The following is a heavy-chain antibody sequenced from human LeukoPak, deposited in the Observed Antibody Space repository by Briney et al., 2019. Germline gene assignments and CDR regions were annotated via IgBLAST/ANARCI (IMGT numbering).Heavy chain of an antibody. D-gene: IGHD3-3*01. V-gene: IGHV3-21*01. CDR3: ARERNFYYFDY. Sequence: GGSLRLSFAATRFTFNDYTMTWVRQAPGKGLEWVSSITGDCNYIFYADSVKGRFTISRDNAQNSLFLELNSLRGEDTAVYYCARERNFYYFDYWGQGALVTVSS. CDR2: ITGDCNYI. CDR1: RFTFNDYT. J-gene: IGHJ4*02.